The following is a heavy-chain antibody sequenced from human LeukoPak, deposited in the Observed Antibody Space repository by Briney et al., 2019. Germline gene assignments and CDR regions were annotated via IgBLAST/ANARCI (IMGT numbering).Heavy chain of an antibody. Sequence: SETLSLTCTVSGGSISSYYWSWIRQPPGKGLEWIAYIYYSGSTNYNPSLKSRVTISVDTSKNQFSLKLSSVTAADTAVYYCASLGDSSGRRPYYFDYWGQGTLVTVSS. CDR2: IYYSGST. CDR3: ASLGDSSGRRPYYFDY. V-gene: IGHV4-59*01. D-gene: IGHD3-22*01. CDR1: GGSISSYY. J-gene: IGHJ4*02.